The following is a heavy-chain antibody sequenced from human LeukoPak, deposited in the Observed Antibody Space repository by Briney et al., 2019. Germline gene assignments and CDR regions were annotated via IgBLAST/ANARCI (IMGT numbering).Heavy chain of an antibody. Sequence: GGSLRLSCAGSGVAFSSYHMHWVRQAPGKGLGYVLGISSNGGSTYYANSVKGRFTISRDNSKNTLYLQMGSLRAEDMAVYYCARSRGYDTRDFDYWGQGTLVTVSS. CDR2: ISSNGGST. D-gene: IGHD5-12*01. CDR3: ARSRGYDTRDFDY. CDR1: GVAFSSYH. V-gene: IGHV3-64*01. J-gene: IGHJ4*02.